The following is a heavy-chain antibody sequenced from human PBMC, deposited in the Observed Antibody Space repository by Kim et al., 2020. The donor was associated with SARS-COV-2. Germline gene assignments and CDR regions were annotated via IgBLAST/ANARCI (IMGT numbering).Heavy chain of an antibody. CDR1: GFTFSSYG. Sequence: GGSLRLSCAASGFTFSSYGMHWVRQAPGKGLEWVAVIWYDGSNKYYADSVKGRFTISRDNSKNTLYLQMNSLRAEDTAVYYCARELDMVRGVIIYGKDYYGMDVWGQGTTVTVSS. V-gene: IGHV3-33*01. CDR2: IWYDGSNK. D-gene: IGHD3-10*01. J-gene: IGHJ6*02. CDR3: ARELDMVRGVIIYGKDYYGMDV.